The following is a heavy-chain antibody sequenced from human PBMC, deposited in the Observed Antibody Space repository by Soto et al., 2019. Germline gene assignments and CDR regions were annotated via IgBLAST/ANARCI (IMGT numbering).Heavy chain of an antibody. J-gene: IGHJ5*02. CDR2: MNPNSGNT. CDR1: GYTFTSYD. Sequence: QVQLVQSGAEVKKPGASVKVSCKASGYTFTSYDINWVRQATGQGLEWMGWMNPNSGNTVYAQKFQGRVTMTRNTFISTAYMEMSSLRSEDTAVYYCARERSAAGTGWFDPWCQGTLVTVSS. CDR3: ARERSAAGTGWFDP. V-gene: IGHV1-8*01. D-gene: IGHD6-13*01.